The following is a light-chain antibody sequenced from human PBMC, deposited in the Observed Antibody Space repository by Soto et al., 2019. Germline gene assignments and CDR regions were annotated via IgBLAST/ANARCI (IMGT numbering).Light chain of an antibody. CDR2: LNSDGSH. Sequence: QAVVTQSPSASASLGASVKLTCTLSSGNSRYAMAWHQQQPEKGPRYLMKLNSDGSHSKGDRIPDRFSGSSSGAERYLPLSSHQSEYEADYYCHTRGSGLVFGRGTKVTVL. J-gene: IGLJ2*01. V-gene: IGLV4-69*01. CDR3: HTRGSGLV. CDR1: SGNSRYA.